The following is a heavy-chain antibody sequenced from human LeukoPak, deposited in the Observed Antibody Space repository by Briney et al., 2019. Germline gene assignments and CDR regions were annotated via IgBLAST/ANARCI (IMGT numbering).Heavy chain of an antibody. CDR2: ISGSGGST. CDR1: GFTFSSYA. J-gene: IGHJ4*02. Sequence: GGSLRLSCAVSGFTFSSYAMSRVRQAPGEGLEWVSAISGSGGSTYYADSVKGRFTISRDNSKNTLYLQMNSLRAEDTAVYYCAKGIVGATRKINFFDYWGQGTLVTVSS. CDR3: AKGIVGATRKINFFDY. D-gene: IGHD1-26*01. V-gene: IGHV3-23*01.